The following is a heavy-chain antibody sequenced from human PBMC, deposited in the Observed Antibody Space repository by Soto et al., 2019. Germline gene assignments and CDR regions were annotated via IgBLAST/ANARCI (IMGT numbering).Heavy chain of an antibody. CDR2: ISTSGRT. D-gene: IGHD3-16*01. CDR3: ARARQYYACELDP. CDR1: GDSISRGAYY. J-gene: IGHJ5*02. Sequence: QVQLQESGPGLVKPSQTLSLTCTVSGDSISRGAYYWTWIRQHPGTGPKWIGYISTSGRTYYNPSLKSRLTLSLDTSENQFSLELTSVTAADTAIYYCARARQYYACELDPWGQGTLVTVSS. V-gene: IGHV4-31*03.